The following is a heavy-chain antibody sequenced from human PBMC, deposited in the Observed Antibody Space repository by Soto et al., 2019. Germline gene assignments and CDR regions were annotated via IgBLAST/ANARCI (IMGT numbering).Heavy chain of an antibody. D-gene: IGHD1-26*01. CDR3: AGRRAGDYYFDY. Sequence: SETLSLTCTVSGGSVSSSSYYWGWIRQPPGRGLEWIGTIYYTGSTSYSPSLKRRVTISVDTSKTQFSLNLSSVTATDTAVYYCAGRRAGDYYFDYWGQGTLVTVSS. CDR2: IYYTGST. CDR1: GGSVSSSSYY. V-gene: IGHV4-39*01. J-gene: IGHJ4*02.